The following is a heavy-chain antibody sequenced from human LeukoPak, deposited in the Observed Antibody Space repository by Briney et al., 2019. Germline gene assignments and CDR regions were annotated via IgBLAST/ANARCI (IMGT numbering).Heavy chain of an antibody. Sequence: GGSLRLSCAASGFIFSQYSMNWVRQAPGKGLEWVSHIRSSSETFYADSVKGRYTISRDNARNSLYLQMNNLRGEDTAIYYCARDAGNSGYGCDLWGQGTLVTVSS. V-gene: IGHV3-48*01. J-gene: IGHJ5*02. D-gene: IGHD5-12*01. CDR2: IRSSSET. CDR1: GFIFSQYS. CDR3: ARDAGNSGYGCDL.